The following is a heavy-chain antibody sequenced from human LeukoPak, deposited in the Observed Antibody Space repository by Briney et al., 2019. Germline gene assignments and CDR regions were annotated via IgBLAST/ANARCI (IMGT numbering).Heavy chain of an antibody. Sequence: GGSLRLSCAASGFTFSNYAIHWVCQAPGKGLEWVAVISYDGSNKYYADSVKGRFTISRDNSKNTLYLQMNSLRAEDTAVYYCARGFRAGGVTSKAFDIWGQGTMVTVSS. J-gene: IGHJ3*02. D-gene: IGHD3-16*01. CDR3: ARGFRAGGVTSKAFDI. CDR1: GFTFSNYA. V-gene: IGHV3-30*04. CDR2: ISYDGSNK.